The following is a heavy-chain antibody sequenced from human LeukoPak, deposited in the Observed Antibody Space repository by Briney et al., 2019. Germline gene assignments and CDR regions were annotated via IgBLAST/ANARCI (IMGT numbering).Heavy chain of an antibody. D-gene: IGHD3-10*01. CDR1: DYSISSGYY. CDR2: INHSGST. Sequence: SETLSLTCTVSDYSISSGYYWGWIRQPPGKGLEWIGEINHSGSTNYDPSLKSRVTISVDTSKNQFSLKLSSVTAADTAVYYCARVMMGYGSGSYLGYWGQGTLVTVSS. V-gene: IGHV4-38-2*02. J-gene: IGHJ4*02. CDR3: ARVMMGYGSGSYLGY.